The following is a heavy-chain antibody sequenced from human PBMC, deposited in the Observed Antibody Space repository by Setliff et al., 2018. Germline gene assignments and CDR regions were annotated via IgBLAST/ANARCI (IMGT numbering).Heavy chain of an antibody. V-gene: IGHV4-61*09. CDR3: ARAGYDSSGYYSY. D-gene: IGHD3-22*01. J-gene: IGHJ4*02. CDR2: IYTSGST. CDR1: GGSISSGSYY. Sequence: PSETLSLTCTVSGGSISSGSYYWSWIWQPAGKGLEWIGHIYTSGSTNYNPSLKSRVTISVDTSKNQFSLKLSSVTAADTAVYYCARAGYDSSGYYSYWGQGTLVTVSS.